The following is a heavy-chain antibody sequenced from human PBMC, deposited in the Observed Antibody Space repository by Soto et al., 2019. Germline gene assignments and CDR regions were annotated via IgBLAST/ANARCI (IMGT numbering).Heavy chain of an antibody. CDR3: AREYTAWPLAYGLDV. CDR1: GFPFSTNS. CDR2: ISSRSDI. V-gene: IGHV3-21*01. Sequence: ESLLLSCVGSGFPFSTNSINWVRQAAGKGLEWVSSISSRSDIYYADSVKGRFTISRDNAKNSVSLQMNSLRAEDTAVYYCAREYTAWPLAYGLDVWGQGTTVTVPS. D-gene: IGHD2-2*02. J-gene: IGHJ6*02.